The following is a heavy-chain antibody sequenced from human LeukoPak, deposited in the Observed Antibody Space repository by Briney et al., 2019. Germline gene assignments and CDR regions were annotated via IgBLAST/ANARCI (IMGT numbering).Heavy chain of an antibody. CDR1: GGSISSYY. D-gene: IGHD4-23*01. CDR2: IRYSGST. CDR3: ARADYGGLYYFDY. V-gene: IGHV4-59*01. Sequence: SGTLSLTCSVSGGSISSYYWSWIRQPPGKGLEWIGDIRYSGSTNYNPSLKSRVTISVDTSKNQFSLKLSSVTAADTAVYYCARADYGGLYYFDYWGQGTLVTVSS. J-gene: IGHJ4*02.